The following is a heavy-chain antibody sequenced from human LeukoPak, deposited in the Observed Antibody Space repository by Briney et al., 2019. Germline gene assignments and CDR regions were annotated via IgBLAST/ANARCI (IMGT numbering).Heavy chain of an antibody. D-gene: IGHD3-10*01. V-gene: IGHV4-30-4*01. Sequence: SETLSLTCAVSGGPISSSNWSTWVRQPPGKGLEWIGYIYYSGSTYYNPSLKSRVTISVDTSKNQFSLKLSSVTAADTAVYYCARRGQDAFDIWGQGTMVTVSS. CDR2: IYYSGST. CDR3: ARRGQDAFDI. CDR1: GGPISSSNW. J-gene: IGHJ3*02.